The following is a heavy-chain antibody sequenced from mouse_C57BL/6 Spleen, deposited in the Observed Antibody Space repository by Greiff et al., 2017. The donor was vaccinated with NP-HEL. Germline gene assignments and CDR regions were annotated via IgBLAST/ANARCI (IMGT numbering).Heavy chain of an antibody. CDR3: AGVYYYAMDY. CDR2: INPNNGGT. V-gene: IGHV1-22*01. Sequence: EVKLQESGPELVKPGASVKMSCKASGYTFTDYNMHWVKQSHGKSLEWIGYINPNNGGTSYNQKFKGKATLTVNKSSSTAYMELRSLTSEDSAVYYCAGVYYYAMDYWGQGTSVTVSS. J-gene: IGHJ4*01. CDR1: GYTFTDYN.